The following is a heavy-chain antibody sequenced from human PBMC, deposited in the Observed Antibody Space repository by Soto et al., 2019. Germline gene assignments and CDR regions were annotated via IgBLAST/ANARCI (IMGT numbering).Heavy chain of an antibody. D-gene: IGHD3-10*01. CDR2: IYYSGST. J-gene: IGHJ6*02. CDR1: GGSISSGGYY. Sequence: SETLSLTCTVSGGSISSGGYYWSWIRRHPGKGLEWIGYIYYSGSTYYNPSLKSRVTISVDTSKNQFSLKLSSVTAADTAVYYCARARITMVRGYYYYYYGMDVWGQGTTVTVSS. CDR3: ARARITMVRGYYYYYYGMDV. V-gene: IGHV4-31*03.